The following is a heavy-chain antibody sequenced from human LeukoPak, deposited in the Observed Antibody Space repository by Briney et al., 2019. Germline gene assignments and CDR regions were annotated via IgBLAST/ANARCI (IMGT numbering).Heavy chain of an antibody. CDR2: LGRSGEYK. CDR3: VKDRPCETCMPMDA. D-gene: IGHD2-2*01. J-gene: IGHJ6*02. CDR1: GFRFTDYS. Sequence: PGGSLRLSCAASGFRFTDYSMSWVRQAPGEGLEWVAGLGRSGEYKYYADSVKGRFTISRDNSKDTVSLQMNSLRAEESAIYFCVKDRPCETCMPMDAWGQGTTVTVSS. V-gene: IGHV3-23*01.